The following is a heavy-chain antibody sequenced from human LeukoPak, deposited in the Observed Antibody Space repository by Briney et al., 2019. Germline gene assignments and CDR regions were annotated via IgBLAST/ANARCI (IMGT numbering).Heavy chain of an antibody. CDR1: GYTFTSYY. CDR2: INPSGGST. J-gene: IGHJ6*02. V-gene: IGHV1-46*01. D-gene: IGHD1-14*01. CDR3: ATDPGNYQSGYYYYGMDV. Sequence: ASVKVSCKASGYTFTSYYMHWVRQAPGQGLEWMGIINPSGGSTSYAQKFQGRVTMTRDTSTSTVYMELSSLRSEDTAVYYCATDPGNYQSGYYYYGMDVWGQGTTVTVSS.